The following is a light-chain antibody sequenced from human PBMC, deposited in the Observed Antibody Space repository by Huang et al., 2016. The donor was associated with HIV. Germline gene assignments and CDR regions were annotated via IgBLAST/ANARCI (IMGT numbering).Light chain of an antibody. CDR3: QQYYNTTLS. V-gene: IGKV1-NL1*01. CDR2: AAS. Sequence: DIQMTQSPSSLSASVGDRVPITCRASRGISNSLAWYQQQPGKAPKLLLCAASRLQGGVPSRFSGSGSRTDYTLTISSLQPEDSATYYCQQYYNTTLSFGGGPRWRSN. J-gene: IGKJ4*01. CDR1: RGISNS.